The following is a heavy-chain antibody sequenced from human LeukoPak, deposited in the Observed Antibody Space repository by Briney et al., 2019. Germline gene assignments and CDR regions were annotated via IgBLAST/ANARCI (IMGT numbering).Heavy chain of an antibody. Sequence: GGSLRLSCAASGVTVSSNYMSSVRHAPGEGVEWVSVIYSGGSTYYADSVKGRFTIPRDNSKNTLYLQMNSLRAEDTAVYYCARVGDDYTYDNWGQGTLVTVSS. CDR1: GVTVSSNY. CDR2: IYSGGST. CDR3: ARVGDDYTYDN. J-gene: IGHJ4*02. V-gene: IGHV3-53*01. D-gene: IGHD3-16*01.